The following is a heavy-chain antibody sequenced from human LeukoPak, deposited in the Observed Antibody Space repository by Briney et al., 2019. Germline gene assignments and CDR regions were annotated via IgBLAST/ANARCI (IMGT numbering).Heavy chain of an antibody. CDR1: GVSISSYY. CDR2: IYYSGST. J-gene: IGHJ6*02. D-gene: IGHD6-19*01. V-gene: IGHV4-59*01. Sequence: SETLSLTCTVSGVSISSYYWSWIRQPPGKGLEWIGYIYYSGSTNYNPSLKSRVTISVDTSKNQFSLKLSSVTAADTAVYYCARLGWYYPYYYYYGMDVWAKGPRSPSP. CDR3: ARLGWYYPYYYYYGMDV.